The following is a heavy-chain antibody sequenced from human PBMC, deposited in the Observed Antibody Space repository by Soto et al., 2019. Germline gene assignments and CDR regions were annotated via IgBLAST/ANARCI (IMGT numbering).Heavy chain of an antibody. Sequence: SGPTLVNPTQTLTLTCTFSGFSLSTSGVGVGWIRQPPGKALEWLALIYWDDDKRYSPSLKSRLTITKDTSKNQVVLTMTNMDPVDTATHYCVYRERDDPLISNWGQGTLVTVSS. D-gene: IGHD1-1*01. CDR1: GFSLSTSGVG. V-gene: IGHV2-5*02. CDR2: IYWDDDK. J-gene: IGHJ4*02. CDR3: VYRERDDPLISN.